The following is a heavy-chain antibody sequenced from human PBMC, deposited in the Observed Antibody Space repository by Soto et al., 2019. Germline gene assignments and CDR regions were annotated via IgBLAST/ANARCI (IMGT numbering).Heavy chain of an antibody. V-gene: IGHV3-48*01. CDR1: RFTFTSYS. J-gene: IGHJ4*02. D-gene: IGHD2-2*02. CDR3: AREVRYCSSTSCSTDFDS. Sequence: ESLRLSCAASRFTFTSYSMNWVRQAPGKGLEWISHISSTSNTIYYADSVKGRFTISRDKNSLYLQMNSLRVEDTAVYYCAREVRYCSSTSCSTDFDSWGQGTLVTVSS. CDR2: ISSTSNTI.